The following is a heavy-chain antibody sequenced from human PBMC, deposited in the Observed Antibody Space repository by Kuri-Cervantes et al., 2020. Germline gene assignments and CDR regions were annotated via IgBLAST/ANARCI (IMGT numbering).Heavy chain of an antibody. D-gene: IGHD4-17*01. CDR1: GGSISSGGYY. V-gene: IGHV4-31*03. J-gene: IGHJ6*02. Sequence: SETLSLTCTVSGGSISSGGYYWSWIRQHPGKGLEWIGYIYYSGDTYYNPSLKSRVTISVDTSKNQFFLKLTSVTAADTAVYYCAREGRNGDYYYYYGMDVWGQGTTVTVSS. CDR2: IYYSGDT. CDR3: AREGRNGDYYYYYGMDV.